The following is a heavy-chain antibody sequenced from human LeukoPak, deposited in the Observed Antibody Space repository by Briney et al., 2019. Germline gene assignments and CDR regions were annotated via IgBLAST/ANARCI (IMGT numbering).Heavy chain of an antibody. D-gene: IGHD1-7*01. CDR2: IYYSGST. J-gene: IGHJ2*01. CDR3: ARRELLWYFDL. V-gene: IGHV4-39*01. CDR1: GGSISSSSYY. Sequence: KTSETLSLTCTVSGGSISSSSYYWGWIRQPPVKGLEWIGSIYYSGSTYYNPSLKSRVTISVDTSKNQFSLKLSPVTAADTAVYYCARRELLWYFDLWGRGTLVTVSS.